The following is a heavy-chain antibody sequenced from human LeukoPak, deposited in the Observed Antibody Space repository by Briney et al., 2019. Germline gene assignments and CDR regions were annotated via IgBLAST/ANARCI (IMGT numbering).Heavy chain of an antibody. CDR2: IKSKTDGGTT. CDR3: AKDLYGDSPHFDY. D-gene: IGHD4-17*01. CDR1: GFTFSNAW. Sequence: GGSLRLSCAASGFTFSNAWMSWVRQAPGKGLEWVGRIKSKTDGGTTDYAAPVKGRFTISRDDSKNTLYLQMNSLRAEDTAVYYCAKDLYGDSPHFDYWGQGTLVTVSS. J-gene: IGHJ4*02. V-gene: IGHV3-15*01.